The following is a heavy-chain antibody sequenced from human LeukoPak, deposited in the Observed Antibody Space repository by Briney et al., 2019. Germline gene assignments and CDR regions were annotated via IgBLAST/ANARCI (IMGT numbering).Heavy chain of an antibody. J-gene: IGHJ6*02. CDR1: GFTFSDYY. Sequence: PGGSLRLSCAASGFTFSDYYMSWIRQAPGKGLEWVSYIDTSSSYTNYADSVKGRFTISRDNAKNSLYLQMNSLRAEDTAVYYCARGHWGMDVWGQGTTVTVSS. CDR2: IDTSSSYT. CDR3: ARGHWGMDV. V-gene: IGHV3-11*05.